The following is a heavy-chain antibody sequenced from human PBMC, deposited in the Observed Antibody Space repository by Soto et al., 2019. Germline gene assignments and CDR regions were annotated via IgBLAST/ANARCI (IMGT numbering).Heavy chain of an antibody. Sequence: EVQLVESGGGLVEPGGSLRLSCAASGLTISNAWINWVRQAPGKGLEWVGRIKSKTDGGTIDFAALMQGRFTMSRDDSKNTVYLQMNSLKTEDTAVYYCTTSRYDRGQGTMVTVSS. V-gene: IGHV3-15*07. CDR2: IKSKTDGGTI. CDR3: TTSRYD. D-gene: IGHD3-9*01. CDR1: GLTISNAW. J-gene: IGHJ3*01.